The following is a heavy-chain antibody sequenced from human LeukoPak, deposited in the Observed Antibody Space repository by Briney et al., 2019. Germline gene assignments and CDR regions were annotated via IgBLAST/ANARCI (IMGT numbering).Heavy chain of an antibody. V-gene: IGHV5-51*01. D-gene: IGHD3-10*01. CDR1: GYSFANYW. J-gene: IGHJ4*02. Sequence: GESLKISCKGSGYSFANYWIGWVRQTPGKGLEYMALIYPGDSDTRYNPSFQGQVTISADKSISTAYLQWSGLKASDTAMYYCVRLASGRALIYFEFWGQGTLVTVSS. CDR2: IYPGDSDT. CDR3: VRLASGRALIYFEF.